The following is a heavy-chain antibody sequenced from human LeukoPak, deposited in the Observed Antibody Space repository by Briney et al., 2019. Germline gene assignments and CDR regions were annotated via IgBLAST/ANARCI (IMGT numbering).Heavy chain of an antibody. Sequence: GSLRLSCAASGFTFSSHTMIWVRQAPGKGLEWVSSITSSSSYISYADSVKGRFTISRDNAKNSLYLQMNSLRAEDTAFYYCARAPARGSLDYWGQGTLVAVSS. V-gene: IGHV3-21*01. CDR2: ITSSSSYI. D-gene: IGHD3-10*01. CDR1: GFTFSSHT. CDR3: ARAPARGSLDY. J-gene: IGHJ4*02.